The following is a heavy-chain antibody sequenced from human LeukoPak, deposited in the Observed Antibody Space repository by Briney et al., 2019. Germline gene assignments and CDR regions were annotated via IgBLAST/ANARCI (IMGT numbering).Heavy chain of an antibody. D-gene: IGHD6-13*01. CDR1: GYTFTTYY. Sequence: ASVKVSCKASGYTFTTYYMHWVRQAPGQGLEWMAIINPSVGSATYAQKLKGRVTMTRDTSTSTVYMELSSLTSEDTAVYYCARGRGISATGIRLDCWGQGTLVTVSS. J-gene: IGHJ4*02. CDR3: ARGRGISATGIRLDC. CDR2: INPSVGSA. V-gene: IGHV1-46*01.